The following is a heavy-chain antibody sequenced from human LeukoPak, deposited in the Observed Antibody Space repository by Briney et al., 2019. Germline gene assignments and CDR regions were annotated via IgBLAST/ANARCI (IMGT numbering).Heavy chain of an antibody. V-gene: IGHV3-21*01. D-gene: IGHD3-10*01. CDR1: GFTFSSYS. CDR3: ARDQEDYYEAFDI. CDR2: ISSSSSYI. Sequence: GGSLRLSCAASGFTFSSYSMNWARQAPGKGLEWVSSISSSSSYIYYADSMKGRFTISRDNAKNSLYLQMNSLRAEDTAVYYCARDQEDYYEAFDIWGQGTMVTVSS. J-gene: IGHJ3*02.